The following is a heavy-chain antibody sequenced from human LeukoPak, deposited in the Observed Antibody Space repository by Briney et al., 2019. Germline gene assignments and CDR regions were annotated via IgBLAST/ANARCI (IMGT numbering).Heavy chain of an antibody. D-gene: IGHD3-3*01. CDR1: GYTFTGYY. CDR3: ARRSYYDFWSAYDY. Sequence: ASVKVSCKASGYTFTGYYMHWVRQAPGQGLEWMGWINPNSGGTNYAQKFQGRVTMTRDTSISTAYMELSRLRSDDTAVYYCARRSYYDFWSAYDYWGQGTLVTVSS. CDR2: INPNSGGT. V-gene: IGHV1-2*02. J-gene: IGHJ4*02.